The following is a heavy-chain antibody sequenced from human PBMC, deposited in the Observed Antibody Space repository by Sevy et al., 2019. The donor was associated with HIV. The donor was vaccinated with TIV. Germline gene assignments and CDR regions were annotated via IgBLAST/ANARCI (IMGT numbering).Heavy chain of an antibody. CDR3: ARVHGYYDFWSGYYNPGDYGMDV. J-gene: IGHJ6*02. CDR2: ISYDGSNK. Sequence: GGSPRLSCAASGFTFSSYAMHWVRQAPGKGLEWVAVISYDGSNKYYADSVKGRFTISRDNSKNTLYLQMNSLRAEDTAVYYCARVHGYYDFWSGYYNPGDYGMDVWGQGTTVTVSS. CDR1: GFTFSSYA. D-gene: IGHD3-3*01. V-gene: IGHV3-30-3*01.